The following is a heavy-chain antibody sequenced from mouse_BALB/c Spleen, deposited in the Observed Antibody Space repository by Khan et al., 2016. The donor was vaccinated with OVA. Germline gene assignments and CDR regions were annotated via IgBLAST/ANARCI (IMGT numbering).Heavy chain of an antibody. CDR1: GFNFSSYV. D-gene: IGHD2-14*01. CDR3: AREAYRYDEYYFDY. V-gene: IGHV5-6-5*01. CDR2: ISSGGST. Sequence: EVQLVESGGSSVKPGGSLKLSCAVSGFNFSSYVMSWVRQTPEKRLEWVASISSGGSTYYPDSVKGRFTISRDNARNIVNLQMSSLRSEDMAIYYCAREAYRYDEYYFDYWGQGTTLTVSS. J-gene: IGHJ2*01.